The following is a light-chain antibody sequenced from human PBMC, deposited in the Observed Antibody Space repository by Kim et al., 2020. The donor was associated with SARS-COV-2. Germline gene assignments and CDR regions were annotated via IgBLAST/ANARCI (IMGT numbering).Light chain of an antibody. CDR1: QSITGSY. J-gene: IGKJ2*01. V-gene: IGKV3-20*01. Sequence: EIVLTQSPGTLSLSPGERATLSCRASQSITGSYLAWFQQKPGQAPRLLIYGASSRATGIPDRFSGSGSETDFTLTISRMEPEDLAVYYCQHYGSPSQTFVQGTKLEI. CDR2: GAS. CDR3: QHYGSPSQT.